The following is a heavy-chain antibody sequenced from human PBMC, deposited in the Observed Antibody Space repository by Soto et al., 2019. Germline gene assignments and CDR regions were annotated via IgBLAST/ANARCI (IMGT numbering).Heavy chain of an antibody. J-gene: IGHJ6*02. D-gene: IGHD3-22*01. CDR1: GYTFPSYD. CDR2: MNPNSGNT. V-gene: IGHV1-8*01. CDR3: ARGESSSDYYYYYDYGIDV. Sequence: ASVKVSCQASGYTFPSYDINWVRQATGQGLEWMGWMNPNSGNTGYAQKFQGRVTMTRNTSISTAYMELSSLRSEDTAVYYCARGESSSDYYYYYDYGIDVWGQGTTVTVYS.